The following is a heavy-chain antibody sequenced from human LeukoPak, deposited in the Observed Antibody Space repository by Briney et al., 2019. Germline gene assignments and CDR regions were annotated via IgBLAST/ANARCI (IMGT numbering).Heavy chain of an antibody. Sequence: ASVKVSCKASGYTFTSYGISWVRQAPGQGLEWMGWISAYNGNTNYAQKLQGRVTMTTDTSTSTAYMELRSLRSDDTAVYYCARDPPPYSGYSGYGWALGYFDYWGQGTLVTVSS. V-gene: IGHV1-18*01. CDR2: ISAYNGNT. J-gene: IGHJ4*02. CDR3: ARDPPPYSGYSGYGWALGYFDY. D-gene: IGHD5-12*01. CDR1: GYTFTSYG.